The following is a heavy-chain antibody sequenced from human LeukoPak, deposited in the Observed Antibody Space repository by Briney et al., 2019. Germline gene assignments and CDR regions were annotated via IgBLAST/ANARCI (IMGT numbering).Heavy chain of an antibody. Sequence: SVKVSCKASGYTFTSYGISWVRQAPGQGLERMGGIIPIFGTANYAQKFQGRVTITADESTSTAYMELSSLRSEDTAVYYCATSRGSCSSTSCYYYYYMDVWGKGTTVTVSS. J-gene: IGHJ6*03. V-gene: IGHV1-69*13. CDR2: IIPIFGTA. D-gene: IGHD2-2*01. CDR3: ATSRGSCSSTSCYYYYYMDV. CDR1: GYTFTSYG.